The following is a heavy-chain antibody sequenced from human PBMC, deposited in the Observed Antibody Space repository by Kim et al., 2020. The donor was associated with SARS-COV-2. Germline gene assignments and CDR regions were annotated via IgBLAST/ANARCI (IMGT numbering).Heavy chain of an antibody. Sequence: GGSLRLSCAASGFTFSSYAMSWVRQAPGKGLEWVSAISGSGGSTYYADSVKGRFTISRDNSKNTLYLQMNSLRAEDTAVYYCAKDIGLPREYSSSSALGYYFDYWGQGTLVTVSS. J-gene: IGHJ4*02. CDR1: GFTFSSYA. CDR3: AKDIGLPREYSSSSALGYYFDY. D-gene: IGHD6-6*01. CDR2: ISGSGGST. V-gene: IGHV3-23*01.